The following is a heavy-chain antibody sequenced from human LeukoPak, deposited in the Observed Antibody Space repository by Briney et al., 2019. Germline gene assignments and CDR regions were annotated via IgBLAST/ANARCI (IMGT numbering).Heavy chain of an antibody. J-gene: IGHJ1*01. CDR2: IKPSGRT. D-gene: IGHD6-13*01. CDR3: ARLGSSWYTKYFQH. Sequence: SETLSLTCAVYGGSFNDYYWIWIRQPPGKGLEWIGEIKPSGRTNYNPSLKSRVTISVDTSKNQFSLKLSSVTAADTAVYYCARLGSSWYTKYFQHWGQGTLVTVSS. V-gene: IGHV4-34*01. CDR1: GGSFNDYY.